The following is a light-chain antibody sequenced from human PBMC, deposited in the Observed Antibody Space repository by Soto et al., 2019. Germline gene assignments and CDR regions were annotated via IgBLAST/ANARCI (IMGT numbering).Light chain of an antibody. CDR2: GAS. J-gene: IGKJ1*01. V-gene: IGKV3-15*01. CDR3: LHYKDWPRWT. CDR1: QSVGNT. Sequence: EIVLTQSPATLSVSPGEGATLPCRSSQSVGNTFGWYQHQPGQAPRLLIYGASTTATGIPARFSGSGSGTEFTLTIDSLQSEDFAVYYCLHYKDWPRWTFGQGTKVDIK.